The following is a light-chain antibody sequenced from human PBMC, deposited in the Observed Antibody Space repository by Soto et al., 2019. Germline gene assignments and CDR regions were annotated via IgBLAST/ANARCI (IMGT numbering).Light chain of an antibody. CDR2: TAP. V-gene: IGKV1-9*01. CDR3: QQLTA. Sequence: DIQLTQSPSFLSASVGDRVTITCRASQGISSYLAWYQQKPGKAPKLLISTAPTLQSEVPSRFSGSGSGTEITLTISRLQPEDFATYYCQQLTAFGQGTKVEIK. J-gene: IGKJ1*01. CDR1: QGISSY.